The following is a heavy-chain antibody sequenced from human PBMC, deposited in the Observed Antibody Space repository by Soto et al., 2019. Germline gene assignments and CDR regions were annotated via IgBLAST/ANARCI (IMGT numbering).Heavy chain of an antibody. V-gene: IGHV4-39*01. J-gene: IGHJ4*02. D-gene: IGHD3-3*01. Sequence: SETLSLTCTVSGGSISSSSYYWGWIRQPPGKGLEWIGSIYYSGSTYYNPSLKSRVTISVDTSKNQFSLKLSSVTAADTAVYYCATTVWSGYYVFDYWGQGTLVTVSS. CDR2: IYYSGST. CDR3: ATTVWSGYYVFDY. CDR1: GGSISSSSYY.